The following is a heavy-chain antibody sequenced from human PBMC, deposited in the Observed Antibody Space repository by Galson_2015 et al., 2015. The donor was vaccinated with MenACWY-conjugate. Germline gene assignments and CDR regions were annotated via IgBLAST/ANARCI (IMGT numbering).Heavy chain of an antibody. CDR1: GFTFSSYA. J-gene: IGHJ6*03. CDR2: ISGSGGNT. CDR3: ATTYSWPCYYYYMDV. V-gene: IGHV3-23*01. D-gene: IGHD5-18*01. Sequence: SLRLSCAASGFTFSSYAMSWVRQAPGKGLEWVSAISGSGGNTYYADSVKGRFTISRDNSKNTLYLQINNLRAEDTAVYYCATTYSWPCYYYYMDVWGRGTAVTVSS.